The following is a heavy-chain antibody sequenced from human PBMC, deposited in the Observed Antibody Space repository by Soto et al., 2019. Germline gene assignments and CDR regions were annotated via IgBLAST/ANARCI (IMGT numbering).Heavy chain of an antibody. CDR2: IIPVFGTA. CDR3: ARGDATKIVVTTYYGMDV. D-gene: IGHD4-17*01. J-gene: IGHJ6*02. CDR1: GGSLSNYG. Sequence: QVQLVQSGAEVKKPGSSVKVSCKASGGSLSNYGISWVRQAPGQGLEWMGGIIPVFGTANHAQKFQGRVTITADESTSIVYMDVTSLRSEDTAVYYCARGDATKIVVTTYYGMDVWGQGTTVTVSS. V-gene: IGHV1-69*12.